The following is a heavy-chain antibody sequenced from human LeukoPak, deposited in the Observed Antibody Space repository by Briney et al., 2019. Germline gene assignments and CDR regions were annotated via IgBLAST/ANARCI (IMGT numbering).Heavy chain of an antibody. Sequence: PGGSLRLSCAASGFTFSSYGMHWVRQAPGKGLEWVSSISTSSSYIYYADSVKGRFTISRDNARNSLSLQVSRLRAEDTAVYYCVKSSTNYGGWFDSWGQGTLVTVSS. D-gene: IGHD4/OR15-4a*01. V-gene: IGHV3-21*01. CDR3: VKSSTNYGGWFDS. CDR2: ISTSSSYI. J-gene: IGHJ5*01. CDR1: GFTFSSYG.